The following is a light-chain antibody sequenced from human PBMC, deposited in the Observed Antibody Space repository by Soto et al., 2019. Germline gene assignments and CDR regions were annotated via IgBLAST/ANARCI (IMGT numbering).Light chain of an antibody. CDR3: QQRHNWRDT. CDR2: GAS. V-gene: IGKV3D-20*02. Sequence: EIVLTQSPGTLSLSPGERATLFCRASQTVRNNYLAWYQQRPGQAPRLLIYGASSRATGIPDRFSGSGSGTDFTLTISRLEPEDFAVYYCQQRHNWRDTFGQGTRLEIK. CDR1: QTVRNNY. J-gene: IGKJ5*01.